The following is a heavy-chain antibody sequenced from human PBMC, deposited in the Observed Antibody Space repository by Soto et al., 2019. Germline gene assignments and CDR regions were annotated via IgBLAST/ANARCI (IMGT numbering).Heavy chain of an antibody. J-gene: IGHJ4*02. D-gene: IGHD5-12*01. CDR2: IKDGGRT. CDR3: ERGQEGVVATH. Sequence: QVQLQQWGAGLLKPSETLSLNCAVNGGSLSGYYWSWIRQPPGKGLEWIGEIKDGGRTNYSPSLTSRATIPSDTSHNQFSLRLYSVTAADTGVYYCERGQEGVVATHWDQGTLVTVSS. CDR1: GGSLSGYY. V-gene: IGHV4-34*01.